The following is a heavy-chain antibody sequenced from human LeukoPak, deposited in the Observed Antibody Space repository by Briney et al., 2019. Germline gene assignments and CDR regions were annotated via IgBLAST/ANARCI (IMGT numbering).Heavy chain of an antibody. V-gene: IGHV4-31*03. CDR3: ASEGDYSKQPDY. D-gene: IGHD4-11*01. CDR2: IYYSGST. Sequence: SSETLSLTCTVSGGSISSGGYYWSWIRQHPGRGLEWIGYIYYSGSTYYNPSLKSRLTISVDTSENQFSLKLSSVTAADTAVYYCASEGDYSKQPDYWGQGTLVTVSS. CDR1: GGSISSGGYY. J-gene: IGHJ4*02.